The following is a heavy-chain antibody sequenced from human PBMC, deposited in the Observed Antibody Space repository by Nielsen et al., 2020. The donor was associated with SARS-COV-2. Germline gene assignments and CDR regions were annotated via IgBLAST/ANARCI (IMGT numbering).Heavy chain of an antibody. D-gene: IGHD3-16*01. J-gene: IGHJ6*02. Sequence: GESLKISCAASGFTFSGYAMNWVRQAPGKGLEWVSSITGSSNYIAYAESVRGRLTISRDNAKNSLYLQMNSLRADDTAIYYCARVMTDYGWGNWETYHYYGMDVWGQGTTVAVSS. CDR3: ARVMTDYGWGNWETYHYYGMDV. V-gene: IGHV3-21*01. CDR1: GFTFSGYA. CDR2: ITGSSNYI.